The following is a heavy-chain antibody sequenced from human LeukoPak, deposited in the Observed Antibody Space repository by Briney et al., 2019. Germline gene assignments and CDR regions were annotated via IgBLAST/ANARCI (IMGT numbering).Heavy chain of an antibody. CDR1: GGSFSSYY. V-gene: IGHV4-39*01. J-gene: IGHJ4*02. D-gene: IGHD2-2*01. Sequence: SETLSLTCAVYGGSFSSYYWDWIRQPPGKGLEWIGSIYSSGSTYYNASLKSRVIISVDTSKNQFSLKLSSVTAADTAVYYCARHEGQLLPFDYWGQGTLVTVSS. CDR2: IYSSGST. CDR3: ARHEGQLLPFDY.